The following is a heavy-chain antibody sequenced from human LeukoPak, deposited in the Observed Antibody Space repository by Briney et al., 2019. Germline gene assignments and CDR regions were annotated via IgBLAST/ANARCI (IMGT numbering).Heavy chain of an antibody. J-gene: IGHJ3*02. CDR2: INAGNGNT. CDR3: ARDLGEMAPGAFGI. CDR1: GYTFTSYA. V-gene: IGHV1-3*01. D-gene: IGHD3-10*01. Sequence: ASVKVSCKASGYTFTSYAMHWVRQAPGQRLEWMGWINAGNGNTKYSQKFQGRVTITRDTSASTAYMELSSLRSEDTAVYYCARDLGEMAPGAFGIWGQGTMVTVSS.